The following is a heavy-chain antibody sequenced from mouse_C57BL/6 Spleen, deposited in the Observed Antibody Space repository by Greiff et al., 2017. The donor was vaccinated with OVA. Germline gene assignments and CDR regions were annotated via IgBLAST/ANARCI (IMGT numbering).Heavy chain of an antibody. Sequence: EVKLMESGPGMVKPSQSLSLTCTVTGYSITSGYDWHWIRHFPGNKLEWMGYISYSGSTNYNPSLKSRISITHDTSKNHFFLKLNSVTTEDTATYYCARGIYDYPFAYWGQGTLVTVSA. J-gene: IGHJ3*01. CDR2: ISYSGST. D-gene: IGHD2-4*01. CDR1: GYSITSGYD. CDR3: ARGIYDYPFAY. V-gene: IGHV3-1*01.